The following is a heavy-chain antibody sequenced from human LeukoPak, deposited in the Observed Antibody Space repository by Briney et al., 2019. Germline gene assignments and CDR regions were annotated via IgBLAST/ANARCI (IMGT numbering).Heavy chain of an antibody. J-gene: IGHJ4*02. D-gene: IGHD5-18*01. V-gene: IGHV3-23*01. Sequence: QTGGSLRLSCAASGFTFSSYGMSWVRQAPGKGLEWVSAISGSGGSTYYADSVKGRFTISRDNSKNTLYLQMNSLRAEDTAVYYCAKDHTPGWIQQFNPPGDYWGQGTLVTVSS. CDR3: AKDHTPGWIQQFNPPGDY. CDR1: GFTFSSYG. CDR2: ISGSGGST.